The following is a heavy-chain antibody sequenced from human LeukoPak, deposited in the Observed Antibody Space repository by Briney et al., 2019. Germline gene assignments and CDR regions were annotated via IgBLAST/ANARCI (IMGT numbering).Heavy chain of an antibody. CDR2: INAGNGNT. CDR1: GYTFTSYA. D-gene: IGHD6-19*01. V-gene: IGHV1-3*01. CDR3: ARITPYSSGWSGLGY. Sequence: GSVKVSCQASGYTFTSYAMHWVRQAPGQRLEWMGWINAGNGNTKYSQKFQGRVTITRDTSASTAYMELSSLRSEDTAVYYCARITPYSSGWSGLGYWGQGTLVTASS. J-gene: IGHJ4*02.